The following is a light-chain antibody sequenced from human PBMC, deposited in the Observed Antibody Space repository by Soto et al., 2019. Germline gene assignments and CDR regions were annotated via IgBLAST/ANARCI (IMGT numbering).Light chain of an antibody. V-gene: IGKV1-39*01. CDR1: QSISSD. J-gene: IGKJ1*01. CDR2: SAS. CDR3: QQSYSTPWT. Sequence: DIQMTQSPSSLSASVGDRVTVTCRASQSISSDLNWYQQKPGKAPKLLMYSASTLQSGVPSRFRGSGSGTDFTLTISSLQPEDFATYYCQQSYSTPWTFGQGTKVEIK.